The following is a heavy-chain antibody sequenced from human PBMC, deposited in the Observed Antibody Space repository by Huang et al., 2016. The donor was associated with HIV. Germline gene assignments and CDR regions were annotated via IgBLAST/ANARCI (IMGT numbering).Heavy chain of an antibody. CDR3: ASLFFDY. V-gene: IGHV4-34*01. CDR1: GGSFSGYY. Sequence: QVQLQQWGAGVLKPSETLSLTCAVYGGSFSGYYWSWIRQSPGKGLEWIGEINHSGSTNYIPSLKSRVTMSVDTSKNQVSLKLSSVTAADTAVYYCASLFFDYWGQGILVTVSS. J-gene: IGHJ4*02. CDR2: INHSGST.